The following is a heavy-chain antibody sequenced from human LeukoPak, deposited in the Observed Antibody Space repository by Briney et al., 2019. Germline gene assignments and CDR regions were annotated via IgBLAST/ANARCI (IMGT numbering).Heavy chain of an antibody. V-gene: IGHV3-23*01. Sequence: PAGSLRLSCAASGFTFSSYAMSWVRQAPGKGLEWVLAISGSGGSTYYAYSVKGRFTISTSNSNNTLYLQMNSLRAKATAVFYCAKVRLSNYGLFDNWGQGTLVTVSS. CDR3: AKVRLSNYGLFDN. J-gene: IGHJ4*02. D-gene: IGHD4-11*01. CDR1: GFTFSSYA. CDR2: ISGSGGST.